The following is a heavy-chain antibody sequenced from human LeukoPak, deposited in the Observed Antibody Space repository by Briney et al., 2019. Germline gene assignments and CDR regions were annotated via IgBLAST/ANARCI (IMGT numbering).Heavy chain of an antibody. CDR3: ARVRGYYDSSGYDY. D-gene: IGHD3-22*01. V-gene: IGHV3-66*01. Sequence: GGSLRLSCAASGFTVSNNYMSWVRQAPGKGLEWVSVIYSGGGTYYADSVKGRFTISRDNSKNTLYLQMNSLRAEDTAVYYCARVRGYYDSSGYDYWGQGTLVTVSS. CDR1: GFTVSNNY. CDR2: IYSGGGT. J-gene: IGHJ4*02.